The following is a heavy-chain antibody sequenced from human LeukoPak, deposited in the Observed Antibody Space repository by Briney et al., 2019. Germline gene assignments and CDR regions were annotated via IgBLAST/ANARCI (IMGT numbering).Heavy chain of an antibody. CDR1: GFTFSSYA. CDR3: ARKILREVPAAISTGY. Sequence: GGSLRLSCAASGFTFSSYAMSWVRQAPGKGLEWVSAISGSGGSTYYADSVKGRFTISRDNSKNTLYLQMNSLRAEDTAVYYCARKILREVPAAISTGYWGQGTLVTVSS. CDR2: ISGSGGST. J-gene: IGHJ4*02. D-gene: IGHD2-2*02. V-gene: IGHV3-23*01.